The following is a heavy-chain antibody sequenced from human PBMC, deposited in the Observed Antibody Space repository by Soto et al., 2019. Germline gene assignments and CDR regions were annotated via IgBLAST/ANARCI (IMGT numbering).Heavy chain of an antibody. CDR2: IYYSGST. Sequence: QVQLQESGPGLVKPSETLSLTCTVSGGSFSSYHWSWIRQPPGKGLELIGYIYYSGSTNYNPSLKGRVTISVDTSKNQFSLKLSSVTAEDTAVYYCASGWADYGMDVWGQGTTVTVSS. CDR3: ASGWADYGMDV. V-gene: IGHV4-59*08. J-gene: IGHJ6*02. CDR1: GGSFSSYH. D-gene: IGHD6-19*01.